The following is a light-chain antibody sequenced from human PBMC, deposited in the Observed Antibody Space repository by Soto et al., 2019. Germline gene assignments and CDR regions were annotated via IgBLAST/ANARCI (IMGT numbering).Light chain of an antibody. CDR3: QQYDDWLRLT. CDR1: QSVNIY. J-gene: IGKJ4*01. CDR2: GAS. V-gene: IGKV3D-15*01. Sequence: EIVMTQSPATLSVSPGERATLSCRASQSVNIYLAWYQQKPGQAPRPLIFGASSRATGIPARFSGSGSGTEFNLTISSLQAEDFAVYFCQQYDDWLRLTFGGGTKVEIK.